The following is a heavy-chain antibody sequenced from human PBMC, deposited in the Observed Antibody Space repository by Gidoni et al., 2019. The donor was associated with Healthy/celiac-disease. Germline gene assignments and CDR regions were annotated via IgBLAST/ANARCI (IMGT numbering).Heavy chain of an antibody. D-gene: IGHD3-22*01. Sequence: QLQLQESGPGLVKPSETLSLTCTVSGGSISSSSYYWGWIRQPPGKGLEWIGRIYYSGSTYYNPSLKSRVTISVDTSKNQFSLKLSSVTAADTAVYDCARGSITMIVVATPFDYWGQGTLVTVSS. V-gene: IGHV4-39*01. J-gene: IGHJ4*02. CDR3: ARGSITMIVVATPFDY. CDR2: IYYSGST. CDR1: GGSISSSSYY.